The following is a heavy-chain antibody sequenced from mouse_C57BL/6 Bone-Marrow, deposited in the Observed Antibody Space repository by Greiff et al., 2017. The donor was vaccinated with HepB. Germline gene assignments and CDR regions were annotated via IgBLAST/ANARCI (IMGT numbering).Heavy chain of an antibody. Sequence: EVKLMESGAELVRPGASVKLSCTASGFNIKDDYMHWVKQRPEQGLEWIGWIDPENGDTEYASKFQGKATITADTSSNTAYLQLSSLTSEDTAVYYCTYFEVTTFAYWGQGTLVTVSA. J-gene: IGHJ3*01. V-gene: IGHV14-4*01. D-gene: IGHD2-2*01. CDR2: IDPENGDT. CDR1: GFNIKDDY. CDR3: TYFEVTTFAY.